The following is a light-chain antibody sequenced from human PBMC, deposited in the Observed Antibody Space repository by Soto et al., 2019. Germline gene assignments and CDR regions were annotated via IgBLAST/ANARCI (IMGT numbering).Light chain of an antibody. V-gene: IGKV1-5*03. Sequence: DIQMTQSPSILSASVGDRVTITCRASQGIDRWLAWFQQKPGKAPSLLIYKASSLQSGVPSRFSGSGSEAEFTRTISSLQPDDFATYYCQQYHSYPWTFGQGTNVEIK. CDR3: QQYHSYPWT. CDR1: QGIDRW. CDR2: KAS. J-gene: IGKJ1*01.